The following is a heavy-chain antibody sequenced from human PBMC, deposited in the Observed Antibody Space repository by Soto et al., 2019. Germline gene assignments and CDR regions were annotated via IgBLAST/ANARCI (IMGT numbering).Heavy chain of an antibody. D-gene: IGHD4-4*01. Sequence: ASVKVSCKVSGYSLTDFSIHWVRQAPGKGTEWMGGFDPGDGETLSSQRFQDRVTMTADTATDTAYLELSSLRSDDTAVYYCLSAVKLRSTEDPFDSWGPGALVTVSS. J-gene: IGHJ4*02. V-gene: IGHV1-24*01. CDR2: FDPGDGET. CDR3: LSAVKLRSTEDPFDS. CDR1: GYSLTDFS.